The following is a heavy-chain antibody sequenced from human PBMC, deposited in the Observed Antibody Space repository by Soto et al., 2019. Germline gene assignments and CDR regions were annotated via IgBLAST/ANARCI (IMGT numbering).Heavy chain of an antibody. V-gene: IGHV2-5*01. Sequence: QITLQESSPTLVKPTQTLTLTCTFSGFSFTTAGVAVGWIRQTPGGALEWLTLIYYNDDRRFSPSLKTRLTITGDTPKNQVVLPLTNVDPGDTATYFCAHSDGGYEIIYFDFWGQGIPVTVSS. D-gene: IGHD5-12*01. J-gene: IGHJ4*02. CDR1: GFSFTTAGVA. CDR2: IYYNDDR. CDR3: AHSDGGYEIIYFDF.